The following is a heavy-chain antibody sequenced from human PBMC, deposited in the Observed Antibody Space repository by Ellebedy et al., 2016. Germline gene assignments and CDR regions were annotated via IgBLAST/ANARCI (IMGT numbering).Heavy chain of an antibody. J-gene: IGHJ6*03. V-gene: IGHV3-21*01. CDR3: ARCVKLRFLDYYYYYMDV. CDR2: ISSSSSYI. Sequence: GESLKISXAASGFTFSSYSMNWVRQAPGKGLEWVSSISSSSSYIYYADSVKGRFTISRDNAKNSLYLQMNSLRAEDTAVYYCARCVKLRFLDYYYYYMDVWGKGTTVTVSS. CDR1: GFTFSSYS. D-gene: IGHD3-3*01.